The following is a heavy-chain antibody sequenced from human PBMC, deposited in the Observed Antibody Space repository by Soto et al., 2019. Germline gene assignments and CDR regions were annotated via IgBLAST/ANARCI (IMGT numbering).Heavy chain of an antibody. J-gene: IGHJ3*02. CDR1: GYTFTDYF. D-gene: IGHD2-15*01. V-gene: IGHV1-2*04. CDR3: ARETRMSAFEM. CDR2: VNPNSGGT. Sequence: QVQLVQSGAEVKKHGASVKVSCKASGYTFTDYFLHWVRQAPGQGREWMGWVNPNSGGTSYAQKFKDWVNMTSDTSINTAYMEMRRLRSDDTALDLCARETRMSAFEMWGQGTMVTVAS.